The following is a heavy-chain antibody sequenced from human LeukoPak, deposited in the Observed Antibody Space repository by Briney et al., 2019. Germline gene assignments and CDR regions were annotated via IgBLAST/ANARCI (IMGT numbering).Heavy chain of an antibody. Sequence: QPGRSLRLSCAASGFTFSTYAIHWVRQAPGKGLEWVAVISYDGSNKYYADSVKGRFTISRDNSKNTLYLQMNSLRAEDTAVYYCARDHLPKGLSTVMDVWGLGTTVTVSS. J-gene: IGHJ6*02. V-gene: IGHV3-30-3*01. CDR1: GFTFSTYA. CDR3: ARDHLPKGLSTVMDV. D-gene: IGHD4-17*01. CDR2: ISYDGSNK.